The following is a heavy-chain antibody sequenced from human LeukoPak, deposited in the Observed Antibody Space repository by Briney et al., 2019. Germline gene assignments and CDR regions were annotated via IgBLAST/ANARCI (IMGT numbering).Heavy chain of an antibody. D-gene: IGHD6-19*01. CDR2: ITSSSGFI. J-gene: IGHJ4*02. V-gene: IGHV3-21*01. Sequence: GGSLRLSCAASGFTFSSYSMNWVRQAPGKGLEWVSSITSSSGFISYADSLKGRFTISRDNAKNSLYLQMNSLRAEDTAVYYCARQSGWSFDYCGQGTLVTVSS. CDR3: ARQSGWSFDY. CDR1: GFTFSSYS.